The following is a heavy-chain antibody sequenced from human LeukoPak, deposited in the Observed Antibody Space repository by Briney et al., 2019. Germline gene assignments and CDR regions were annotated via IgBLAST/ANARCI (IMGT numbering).Heavy chain of an antibody. Sequence: GGSLRLSWAASGFTFSDYYMSWIRQAPGKGLEWVSYISSSGSTIYYADSVKGRFTISRDNAKNSLYLQMNSLRAEDTAVYYCARDRDVRHYYFDYWGQGTPVTVSS. CDR3: ARDRDVRHYYFDY. CDR1: GFTFSDYY. V-gene: IGHV3-11*04. CDR2: ISSSGSTI. D-gene: IGHD3-16*01. J-gene: IGHJ4*02.